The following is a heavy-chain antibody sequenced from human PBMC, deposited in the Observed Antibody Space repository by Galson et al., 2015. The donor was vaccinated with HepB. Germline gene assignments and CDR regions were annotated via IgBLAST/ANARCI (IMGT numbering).Heavy chain of an antibody. CDR3: TRRGIAAAGPFTLDGMDV. Sequence: SLRLSCAASGFTFSGSAMHWVRQASGKGLEWVGRIRSKANSYATAYAASVKGRFTISRDDSKNTAYLQMNSLKTEDTAVYYCTRRGIAAAGPFTLDGMDVWGQGTTVTVSS. J-gene: IGHJ6*02. CDR2: IRSKANSYAT. CDR1: GFTFSGSA. D-gene: IGHD6-13*01. V-gene: IGHV3-73*01.